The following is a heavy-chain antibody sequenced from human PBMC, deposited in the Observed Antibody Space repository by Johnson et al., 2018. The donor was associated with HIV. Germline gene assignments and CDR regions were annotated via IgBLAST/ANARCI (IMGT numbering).Heavy chain of an antibody. Sequence: VQLVESGGGVVQPGRSLRLSCAASGFTFSNYAMHWVRQAPGKGLEWVAVISYDGSDKYHADSVKGRFTVSRDNSKNTLYLQMNSLRAEDTAVYYCARMAAHVSDFWGQGTMVTVSS. J-gene: IGHJ3*01. CDR2: ISYDGSDK. V-gene: IGHV3-30*01. D-gene: IGHD5-24*01. CDR1: GFTFSNYA. CDR3: ARMAAHVSDF.